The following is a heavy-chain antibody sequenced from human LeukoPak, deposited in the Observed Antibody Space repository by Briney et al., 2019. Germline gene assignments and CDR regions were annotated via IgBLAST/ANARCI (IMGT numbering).Heavy chain of an antibody. CDR1: GFTFTSSA. D-gene: IGHD6-6*01. CDR2: IVVGSGNT. V-gene: IGHV1-58*02. J-gene: IGHJ4*02. Sequence: SVKVSCKASGFTFTSSAMQWVRQARGQRLEWIGWIVVGSGNTNYAQKFQERVTITRDMSSSTAYMELSSLRSEDTAVYYCAAEVSEGQLVPRVGYWGQGTLVTVSS. CDR3: AAEVSEGQLVPRVGY.